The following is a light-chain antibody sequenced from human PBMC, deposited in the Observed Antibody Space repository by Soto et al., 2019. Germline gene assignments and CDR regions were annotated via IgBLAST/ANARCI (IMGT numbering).Light chain of an antibody. J-gene: IGKJ2*01. CDR2: DAS. CDR1: QSVSSY. Sequence: EIVLTQSPATLSLSPGERATLSCSASQSVSSYLAWYQHRPGQAPRLLIYDASNRATGIPARFSGSGSGTDCTLTISSLEPEDFAVYYYHQRSNLPYTFGQGTNLEIK. CDR3: HQRSNLPYT. V-gene: IGKV3-11*01.